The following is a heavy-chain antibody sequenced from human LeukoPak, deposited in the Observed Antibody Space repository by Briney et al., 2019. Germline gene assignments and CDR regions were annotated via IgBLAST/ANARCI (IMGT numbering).Heavy chain of an antibody. V-gene: IGHV1-69*04. J-gene: IGHJ4*02. CDR2: IIPTLGIA. CDR1: GGTFSSYA. CDR3: ARTTTVVTGHFDY. D-gene: IGHD4-23*01. Sequence: SVKVSCKASGGTFSSYAISWVRQAPGQGLEWMGRIIPTLGIANYAQKFQGRVTITADKSTSTAYMELSSLRSEDTAVYYCARTTTVVTGHFDYWGQGTLVTVSS.